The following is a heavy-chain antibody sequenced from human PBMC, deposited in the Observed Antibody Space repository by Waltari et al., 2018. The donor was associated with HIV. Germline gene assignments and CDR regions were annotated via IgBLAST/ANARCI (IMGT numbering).Heavy chain of an antibody. CDR3: ARGPGVQNTEIDY. D-gene: IGHD5-18*01. V-gene: IGHV4-38-2*01. CDR2: IYHSGNT. Sequence: QVQLQESGPGLVKPSETLSLTCAVSGYSISSGSYWGWIRQPPGKGLEWIGRIYHSGNTYYNPSLKSRVTISVDTSKNQFSLKLSSVTAADTAVYYCARGPGVQNTEIDYWGQGTLVTVSS. CDR1: GYSISSGSY. J-gene: IGHJ4*02.